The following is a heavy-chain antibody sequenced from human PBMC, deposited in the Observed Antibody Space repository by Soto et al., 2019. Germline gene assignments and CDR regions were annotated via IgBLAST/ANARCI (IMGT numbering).Heavy chain of an antibody. CDR3: RNSNPYYFDY. Sequence: SETLSLTCAVYGGSFSGYYWSWIRQPPGKGLEWIGEINHSGSTNYNPSLKSRVTISVDTSKNQFSLKLSSVTAADTAVYYCRNSNPYYFDYWGQGTLVTVSS. V-gene: IGHV4-34*01. D-gene: IGHD1-7*01. CDR2: INHSGST. CDR1: GGSFSGYY. J-gene: IGHJ4*02.